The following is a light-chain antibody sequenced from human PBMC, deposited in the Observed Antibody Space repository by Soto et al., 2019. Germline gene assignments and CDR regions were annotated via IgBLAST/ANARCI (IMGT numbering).Light chain of an antibody. V-gene: IGKV3-11*01. CDR2: DAF. CDR1: PSVSNS. J-gene: IGKJ1*01. Sequence: ESVLTQSPATLSLSPGERATLSCRASPSVSNSLAWYQHKPGQAPGLLIYDAFNRATGVPTRFSGSGSGTDFTLTISRLEPEDFAVYYCQQYGRPFGQGTKVDIK. CDR3: QQYGRP.